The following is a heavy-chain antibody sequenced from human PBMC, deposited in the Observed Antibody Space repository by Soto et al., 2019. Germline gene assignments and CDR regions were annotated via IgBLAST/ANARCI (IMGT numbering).Heavy chain of an antibody. CDR1: GGTFSSYT. CDR2: IIPILGIA. CDR3: ASEFLGYGDQPRVVDY. Sequence: QVQLVQSGAEVKKPGSSVKVSCKASGGTFSSYTISWVRQAPGQGLEWMGRIIPILGIANYAQKFQGRVTITADKSKSTAYMELSSLRSEDTAVYYCASEFLGYGDQPRVVDYWGQGTLVTVSS. V-gene: IGHV1-69*02. D-gene: IGHD4-17*01. J-gene: IGHJ4*02.